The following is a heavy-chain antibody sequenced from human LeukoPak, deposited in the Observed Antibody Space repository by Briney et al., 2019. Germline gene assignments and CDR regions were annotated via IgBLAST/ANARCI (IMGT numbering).Heavy chain of an antibody. CDR2: INYRGST. Sequence: PSETLSLTCGVYGGSIRGGYYWSWIRQPPGKGLEWIGEINYRGSTNYNPSLKSRVTTSVDTSKNQFSLEVTSVTAADTAMYFCARSVAGCFDYWGQGTLVTVSS. CDR1: GGSIRGGYY. D-gene: IGHD6-19*01. V-gene: IGHV4-34*01. J-gene: IGHJ4*02. CDR3: ARSVAGCFDY.